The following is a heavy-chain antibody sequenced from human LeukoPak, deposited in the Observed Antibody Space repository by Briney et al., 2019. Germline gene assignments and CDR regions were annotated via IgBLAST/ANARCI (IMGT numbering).Heavy chain of an antibody. V-gene: IGHV1-8*01. CDR2: MNPNSGNT. CDR1: GYTFTSYD. CDR3: ARAVQCSGGSCYSGLIADFGTHHPADY. Sequence: ASVKVPCKASGYTFTSYDINWVRQATGQGLEWMGWMNPNSGNTGYAQKFQGRVTMTRNTSISTAYMELSSLRSEDTAVYYCARAVQCSGGSCYSGLIADFGTHHPADYWGQGTLVTVSS. D-gene: IGHD2-15*01. J-gene: IGHJ4*02.